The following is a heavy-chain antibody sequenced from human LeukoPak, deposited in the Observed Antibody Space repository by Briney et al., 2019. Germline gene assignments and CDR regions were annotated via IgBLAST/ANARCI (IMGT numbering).Heavy chain of an antibody. CDR1: GYTLTELS. D-gene: IGHD6-19*01. J-gene: IGHJ5*02. V-gene: IGHV1-24*01. CDR3: ATGLIAVAGGPWYNWFDP. CDR2: FDPEDGET. Sequence: GTSVKVSCKVSGYTLTELSMHWVRQAPGKGLEWMGGFDPEDGETIYAQKFQGRVTMTEDTSTDTAYMELSSLRSEDTAVYYCATGLIAVAGGPWYNWFDPWGQGTLVTVSS.